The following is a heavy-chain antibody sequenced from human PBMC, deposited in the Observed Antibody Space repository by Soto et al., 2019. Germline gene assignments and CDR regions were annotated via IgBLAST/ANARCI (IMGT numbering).Heavy chain of an antibody. D-gene: IGHD5-12*01. CDR3: AREVGYSGYDMANFDY. Sequence: SETLSLTCTVSGGSISSGGYYWSWIRQHPGKGLEWIGYIYYSGSTYYNPSLKSRVTISVDTSKNQFSLKLSSVTAADTAVYYCAREVGYSGYDMANFDYWGQGTLVTVSS. J-gene: IGHJ4*02. V-gene: IGHV4-31*03. CDR2: IYYSGST. CDR1: GGSISSGGYY.